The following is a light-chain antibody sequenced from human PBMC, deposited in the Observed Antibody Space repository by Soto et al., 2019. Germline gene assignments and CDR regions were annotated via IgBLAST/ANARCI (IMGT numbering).Light chain of an antibody. Sequence: EIVMTQSPATLSVSPGERATLSCRASQSVSTNLAWYQQNPGQAPRLLIYDASTRATGIPARFSGSGSGTEFTLTVSNLQSEDFAVYYCLQYNDWPLTFGQGTKVEIK. CDR2: DAS. CDR3: LQYNDWPLT. V-gene: IGKV3-15*01. J-gene: IGKJ1*01. CDR1: QSVSTN.